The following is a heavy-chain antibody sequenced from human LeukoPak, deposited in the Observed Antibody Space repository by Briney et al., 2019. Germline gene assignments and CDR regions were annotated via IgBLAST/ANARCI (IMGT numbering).Heavy chain of an antibody. J-gene: IGHJ5*02. Sequence: SETLSLTCTVSGGSLNSYYWTWLRQPPGKGLEWIGNIYNSGNTNCNPSLKSRVTISVDTSKNQFSLKLNSVTAADTAVYYCARESGSYLWRSWLNPWGQGTLVTVSS. D-gene: IGHD3-16*01. CDR3: ARESGSYLWRSWLNP. CDR2: IYNSGNT. CDR1: GGSLNSYY. V-gene: IGHV4-59*01.